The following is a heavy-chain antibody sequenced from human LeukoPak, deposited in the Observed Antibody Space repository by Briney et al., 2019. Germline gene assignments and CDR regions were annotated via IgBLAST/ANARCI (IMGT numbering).Heavy chain of an antibody. CDR1: GFTFSSYA. J-gene: IGHJ4*02. CDR3: ARDWKAAGYFDY. D-gene: IGHD6-25*01. V-gene: IGHV3-30*04. CDR2: ISYDGSNK. Sequence: PGRSLRLSGAASGFTFSSYAMHWVRQAPGKGLEWVAVISYDGSNKYYADSVKGRFTISRDNSKNTLYLQMNSLRAEDTAVYYCARDWKAAGYFDYWGQGTLVTVSS.